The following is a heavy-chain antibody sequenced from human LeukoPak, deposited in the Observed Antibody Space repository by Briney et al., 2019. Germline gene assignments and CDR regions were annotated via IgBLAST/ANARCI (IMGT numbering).Heavy chain of an antibody. CDR2: MSSDGNAM. V-gene: IGHV3-30-3*01. D-gene: IGHD3-22*01. Sequence: TGGSLRLSCAASGFTFTAYLIHWVRQAPGKGLEWVAVMSSDGNAMFYADSVKGRFTISRDNSKNTLYLQMNSLRAEDTAVYYCVRESEYYFDHSASFDYWGRGTLVTVSS. J-gene: IGHJ4*02. CDR1: GFTFTAYL. CDR3: VRESEYYFDHSASFDY.